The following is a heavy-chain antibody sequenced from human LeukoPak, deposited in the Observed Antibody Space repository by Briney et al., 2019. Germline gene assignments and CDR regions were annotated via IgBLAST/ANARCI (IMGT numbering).Heavy chain of an antibody. CDR3: ASLSIAVAGTFDY. Sequence: GGSLRLSCAASGFTFSSYAMHWVRQAPGKGLEWVAVISYGGSNKYYADSVKGRFTISRDNSKNTLYLQMNSLRAEDTAVHYCASLSIAVAGTFDYWGQGTLVTVSS. CDR2: ISYGGSNK. J-gene: IGHJ4*02. V-gene: IGHV3-30-3*01. D-gene: IGHD6-19*01. CDR1: GFTFSSYA.